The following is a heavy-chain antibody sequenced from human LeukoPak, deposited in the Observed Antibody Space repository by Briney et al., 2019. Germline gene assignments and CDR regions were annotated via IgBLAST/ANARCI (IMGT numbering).Heavy chain of an antibody. CDR1: GFTFSNYG. CDR3: ARGGGSFDS. V-gene: IGHV3-21*06. J-gene: IGHJ4*02. Sequence: PGGSLRLSCAASGFTFSNYGMIWVRQAPGKGLEWVASISSGGSYIFYADSVRGRLTISRDNAKNSLFLQMNSLGVDDTAVYYCARGGGSFDSWGQGTLVTVSS. CDR2: ISSGGSYI. D-gene: IGHD2-15*01.